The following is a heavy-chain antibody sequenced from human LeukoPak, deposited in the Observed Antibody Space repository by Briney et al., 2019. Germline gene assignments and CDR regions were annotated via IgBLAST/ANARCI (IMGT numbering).Heavy chain of an antibody. Sequence: PSETLSLTCAVYGGSFSGYYRSWIRQPPGKGLEWIGEINHSGSTNYNPSLKSRVTTSVDTSKNQFSLKLSSVTAADTAVYYCARYPKTITIFGVVIGGIDYWGQGTLVTVSS. CDR2: INHSGST. V-gene: IGHV4-34*01. J-gene: IGHJ4*02. D-gene: IGHD3-3*01. CDR3: ARYPKTITIFGVVIGGIDY. CDR1: GGSFSGYY.